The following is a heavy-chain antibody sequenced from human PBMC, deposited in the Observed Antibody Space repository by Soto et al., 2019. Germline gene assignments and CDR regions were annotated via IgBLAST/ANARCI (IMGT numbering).Heavy chain of an antibody. CDR2: VRDSGANT. D-gene: IGHD4-17*01. V-gene: IGHV3-23*01. Sequence: PXVSLSLSCEASGFTFSTYAMTWVRQAPGKGLEWVSSVRDSGANTYYAESVKGRFTVSRDNSKSTVYLQMSSLRGNDTALYFCARSRRTYGDYYDLWGQGTVVTVSS. CDR1: GFTFSTYA. J-gene: IGHJ4*02. CDR3: ARSRRTYGDYYDL.